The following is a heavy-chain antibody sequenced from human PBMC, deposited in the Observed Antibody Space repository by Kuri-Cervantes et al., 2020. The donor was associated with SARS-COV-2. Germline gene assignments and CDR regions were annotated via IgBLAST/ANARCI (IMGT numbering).Heavy chain of an antibody. V-gene: IGHV1-18*04. Sequence: ASVKVSCKASGYIFTSYGISWVRQAPGQGLEWMGWISGYNLKTIYAQKVQGRVTMTTDTSTSTAYMELRSLRSDDAAVYYCAKVPGDGYNWNYSPLFDYWGQGTLVTVSS. D-gene: IGHD1-7*01. CDR1: GYIFTSYG. J-gene: IGHJ4*02. CDR3: AKVPGDGYNWNYSPLFDY. CDR2: ISGYNLKT.